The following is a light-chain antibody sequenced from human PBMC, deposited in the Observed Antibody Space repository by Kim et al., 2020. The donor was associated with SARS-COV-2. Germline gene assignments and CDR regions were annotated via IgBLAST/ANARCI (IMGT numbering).Light chain of an antibody. CDR2: EVT. Sequence: GQSVTISCTGTSTDVGGYYYVSWYQQHPGKVPKLMIYEVTKRPSGVPDRFSGAKSGNTASLTVSGLQAEDEADYYCISYTSSNNWVFGGETQLTVL. CDR3: ISYTSSNNWV. J-gene: IGLJ3*02. CDR1: STDVGGYYY. V-gene: IGLV2-8*01.